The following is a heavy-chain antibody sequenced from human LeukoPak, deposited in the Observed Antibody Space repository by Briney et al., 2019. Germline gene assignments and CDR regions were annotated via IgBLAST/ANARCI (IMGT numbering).Heavy chain of an antibody. CDR1: GGSISSYY. J-gene: IGHJ2*01. CDR2: IYYSGST. Sequence: SETLSLTCTVSGGSISSYYWSWIRQPPGKGLEWIGYIYYSGSTNYNPSLKSRVTISVDTSKNQFSLKLSSVTAADTAVYYCARPTTHYWYFDLWGRGTLVTVSS. CDR3: ARPTTHYWYFDL. V-gene: IGHV4-59*08. D-gene: IGHD1-26*01.